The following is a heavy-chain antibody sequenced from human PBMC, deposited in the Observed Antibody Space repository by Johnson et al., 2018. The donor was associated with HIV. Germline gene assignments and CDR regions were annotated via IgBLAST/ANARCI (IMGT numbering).Heavy chain of an antibody. CDR2: IYSGGST. V-gene: IGHV3-66*01. CDR1: GFTFSSYG. J-gene: IGHJ3*02. D-gene: IGHD3-10*01. CDR3: ARGGKSYYGAFDI. Sequence: VQLVESGGGVVQPVRSLRLSCAASGFTFSSYGMHWVRQAPGKGLEWVSVIYSGGSTYYADSVKGRFTISRDNSKNTLYLQMNSLRAEDTAVYYCARGGKSYYGAFDIWGQGTLVTVSS.